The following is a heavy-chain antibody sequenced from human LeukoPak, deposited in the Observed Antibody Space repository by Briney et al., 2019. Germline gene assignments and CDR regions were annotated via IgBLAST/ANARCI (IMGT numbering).Heavy chain of an antibody. CDR1: GGSISSGGNY. J-gene: IGHJ5*02. V-gene: IGHV4-31*03. CDR2: IYYSGST. Sequence: ASETLSLTCTVSGGSISSGGNYWSRIRQHPGEGLEWIGYIYYSGSTYYNPSLKSRVTISLDTPKNQFSLKLTSVTAADTAVYYCARDRWFDPWGQGTLVTVSS. CDR3: ARDRWFDP.